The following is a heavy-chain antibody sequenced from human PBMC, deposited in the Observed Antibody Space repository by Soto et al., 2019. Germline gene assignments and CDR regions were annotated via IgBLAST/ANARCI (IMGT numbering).Heavy chain of an antibody. CDR2: IXNTGPK. J-gene: IGHJ4*02. V-gene: IGHV4-38-2*01. CDR3: ARKDTVGYYPY. D-gene: IGHD2-15*01. CDR1: SDSINSGYH. Sequence: XXTLSLTCAVSSDSINSGYHWAWIRQSPGKGLQXVASIXNTGPKYYTPXXTSRVTIXXDTYRNQFSLKVSSVTAADSAVYYCARKDTVGYYPYFGQGKLVTVS.